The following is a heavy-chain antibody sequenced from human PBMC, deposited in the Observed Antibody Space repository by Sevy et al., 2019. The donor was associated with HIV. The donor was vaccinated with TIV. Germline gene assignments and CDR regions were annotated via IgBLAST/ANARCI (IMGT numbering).Heavy chain of an antibody. CDR2: IYPGDSDT. Sequence: GVSLKISCKGSGYSFTSYWIGWVRQMPGKGLEWMGIIYPGDSDTRYSPSFQGQVTISADKSISTAYLQWSSLKASDTAIYYCARHAAYYYGSGSYYKSGAFDIWGQGTMVTVSS. CDR1: GYSFTSYW. CDR3: ARHAAYYYGSGSYYKSGAFDI. V-gene: IGHV5-51*01. D-gene: IGHD3-10*01. J-gene: IGHJ3*02.